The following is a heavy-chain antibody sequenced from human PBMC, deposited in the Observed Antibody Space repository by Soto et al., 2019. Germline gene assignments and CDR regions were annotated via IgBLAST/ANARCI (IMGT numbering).Heavy chain of an antibody. CDR2: ISGSDGST. CDR3: AKDRERDAWYEDY. D-gene: IGHD6-13*01. CDR1: GFSFSSYA. V-gene: IGHV3-23*01. Sequence: GGSLRLSCVASGFSFSSYAMSWVRQAPGKGLEWVSVISGSDGSTYYADSVKGRFTISRDNSKNTLYLHMNRLRAEDTAVYYCAKDRERDAWYEDYWGQGTLVTVSS. J-gene: IGHJ4*02.